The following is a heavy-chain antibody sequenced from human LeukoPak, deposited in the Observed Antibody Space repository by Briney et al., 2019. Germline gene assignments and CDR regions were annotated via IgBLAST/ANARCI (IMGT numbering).Heavy chain of an antibody. V-gene: IGHV3-9*01. CDR2: ISWNSGSI. CDR1: GFTFDDYA. Sequence: GRSLRLSCAASGFTFDDYAMHWVRQAPGKGLEWVSGISWNSGSIGYADSVKGRFTISRDNAKNSLYLQMNSLRAEDTALYYCAEDRDSSSAGLDYWGQGTLVTVSS. J-gene: IGHJ4*02. D-gene: IGHD6-6*01. CDR3: AEDRDSSSAGLDY.